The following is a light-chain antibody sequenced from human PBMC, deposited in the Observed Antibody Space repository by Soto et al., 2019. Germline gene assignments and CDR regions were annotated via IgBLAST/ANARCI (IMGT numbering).Light chain of an antibody. CDR3: QQYGDSPLT. J-gene: IGKJ4*01. CDR2: GAS. CDR1: QSVSSSY. V-gene: IGKV3-20*01. Sequence: DIVLTQSPGTLSLSPGERATLSCRASQSVSSSYLAWYQQKPGQAPRLLIYGASNRATGIPDRFSGGWTATDFTLTISRLEPEDFAVYYCQQYGDSPLTFGGGTKVEIK.